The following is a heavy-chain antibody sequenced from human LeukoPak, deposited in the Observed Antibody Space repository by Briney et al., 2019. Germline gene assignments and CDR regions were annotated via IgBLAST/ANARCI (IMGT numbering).Heavy chain of an antibody. CDR2: MNPNSGNT. CDR1: GYTFTNHD. V-gene: IGHV1-8*03. J-gene: IGHJ6*03. CDR3: ARGYRWELVGYHYYYMDV. Sequence: ASVKVSCKASGYTFTNHDINWVRQTTGQGLEWMGWMNPNSGNTGYAQKFQGRVTITRNTSITTAYIELSSLRSEDTAVYYCARGYRWELVGYHYYYMDVWGKGTTVTVSS. D-gene: IGHD1-26*01.